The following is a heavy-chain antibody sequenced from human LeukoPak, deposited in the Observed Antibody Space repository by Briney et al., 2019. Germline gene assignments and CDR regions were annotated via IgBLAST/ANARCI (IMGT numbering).Heavy chain of an antibody. CDR2: ISSSGSTI. V-gene: IGHV3-48*04. J-gene: IGHJ4*02. CDR3: AGEPHYYDSINFDY. CDR1: GFTFSSYA. Sequence: GGSLRLSCVASGFTFSSYAMHWVRQAPGKGLEWVSYISSSGSTIYYADSVKGRFTISRDNAKNSLYLQMNSLRAEDTAVYYCAGEPHYYDSINFDYWGQGTLVTVSS. D-gene: IGHD3-22*01.